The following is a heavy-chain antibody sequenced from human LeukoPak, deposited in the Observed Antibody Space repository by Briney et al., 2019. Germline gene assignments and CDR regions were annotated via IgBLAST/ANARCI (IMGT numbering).Heavy chain of an antibody. V-gene: IGHV3-23*01. CDR2: ISGSGGST. Sequence: GGSLRLSCAASGFTFSSYAMSWVRQAPGKGLEWVSAISGSGGSTYYADSVKGRFTISRDNSKNTLYLQMNSLRAEDTAVYYCARRPGSINWFDPWGQGTLVTVSS. J-gene: IGHJ5*02. CDR3: ARRPGSINWFDP. D-gene: IGHD1-26*01. CDR1: GFTFSSYA.